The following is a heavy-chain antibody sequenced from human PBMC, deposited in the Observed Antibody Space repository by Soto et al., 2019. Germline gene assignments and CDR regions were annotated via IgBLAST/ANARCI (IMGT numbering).Heavy chain of an antibody. J-gene: IGHJ6*03. CDR2: ISYDGNKK. CDR3: AKDSWFVELFRSYMDV. V-gene: IGHV3-30*18. Sequence: QVQLVESGGGAVQSGRSLRLSCAASGFTFSNYGMHWVRQAPGKGLEWVAVISYDGNKKHYADSVKGRFTISRDSSKNTLYLQMNGLRGEDTAVCYCAKDSWFVELFRSYMDVWGKGTTVTVSS. CDR1: GFTFSNYG. D-gene: IGHD3-10*01.